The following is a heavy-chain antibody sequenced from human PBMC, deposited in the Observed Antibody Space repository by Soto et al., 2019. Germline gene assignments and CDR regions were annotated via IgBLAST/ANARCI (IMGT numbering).Heavy chain of an antibody. CDR2: ISPFNGKT. CDR1: GYTFTSYG. CDR3: ARGKGYYDY. J-gene: IGHJ4*02. D-gene: IGHD3-22*01. V-gene: IGHV1-18*01. Sequence: ASVKVSCKASGYTFTSYGISWVRQAPGQGLEWMGWISPFNGKTNYAQNLQDRVTMTTDTSTSTAYMELRSLKSDDTAKYYCARGKGYYDYWGQGILVTVSS.